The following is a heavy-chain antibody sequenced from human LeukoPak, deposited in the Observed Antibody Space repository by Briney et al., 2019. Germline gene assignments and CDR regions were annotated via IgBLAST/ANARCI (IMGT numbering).Heavy chain of an antibody. V-gene: IGHV3-21*01. Sequence: GGSLRLSCAASGFTISSYSMNWVRQAPGKGLEWVSSISSSSSYIYYADSVKGRFTIPRDNAKNSLYLQMNSLRAEDTAVYYCARYYDSSGYYDYRGKGILVTVSS. J-gene: IGHJ4*02. CDR3: ARYYDSSGYYDY. CDR2: ISSSSSYI. CDR1: GFTISSYS. D-gene: IGHD3-22*01.